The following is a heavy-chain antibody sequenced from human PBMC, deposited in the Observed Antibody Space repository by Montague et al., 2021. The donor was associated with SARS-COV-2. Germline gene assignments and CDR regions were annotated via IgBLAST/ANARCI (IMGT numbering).Heavy chain of an antibody. CDR2: VLYIKGT. V-gene: IGHV4-59*08. CDR3: VRHARYGGLRGPLDF. Sequence: SETLSLTCTVSGVSVTDYSCSWIRRPPRKGLQWVRDVLYIKGTNYNPSLKSRVAISVNTSKNQFSLGLTSVTAADTAVYYCVRHARYGGLRGPLDFWGQGTLVTVSS. CDR1: GVSVTDYS. D-gene: IGHD2-15*01. J-gene: IGHJ4*02.